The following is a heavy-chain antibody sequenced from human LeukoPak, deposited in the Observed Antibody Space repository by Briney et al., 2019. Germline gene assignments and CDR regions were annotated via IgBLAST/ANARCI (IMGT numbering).Heavy chain of an antibody. J-gene: IGHJ3*02. D-gene: IGHD4-23*01. CDR2: ISYDGSNK. V-gene: IGHV3-30-3*01. CDR3: ARGNSDAFDI. CDR1: GFTFSSYT. Sequence: GGSLRLSCAASGFTFSSYTMHWVRQAPGKGLEWVAVISYDGSNKYYADSVKGRFTISRDNSKNTLYLQMNSLTAEDTAVYYCARGNSDAFDIWGHGTMVTVSS.